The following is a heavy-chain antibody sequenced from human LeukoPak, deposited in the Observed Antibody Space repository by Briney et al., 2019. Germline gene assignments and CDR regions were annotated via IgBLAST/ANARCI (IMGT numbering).Heavy chain of an antibody. D-gene: IGHD3-16*02. CDR3: ARGGYDYVWGSYRRPTHRTEHNAGPHAFDI. J-gene: IGHJ3*02. CDR2: INHSGST. V-gene: IGHV4-38-2*02. CDR1: GYSISSGYY. Sequence: SETLSLTCTVSGYSISSGYYWGWIRQPPGKGLEWIGEINHSGSTNYNPSLKSRVTISVDTSKNQFSLKLSSVTAADTAVYYCARGGYDYVWGSYRRPTHRTEHNAGPHAFDIWGQGTMVTVSS.